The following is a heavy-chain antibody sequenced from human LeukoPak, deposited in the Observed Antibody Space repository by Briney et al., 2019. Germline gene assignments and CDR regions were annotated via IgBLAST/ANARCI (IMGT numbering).Heavy chain of an antibody. V-gene: IGHV4-31*03. CDR1: GGSINRHDYY. Sequence: SETLSLTCSVSGGSINRHDYYWSWVRQHPGKGLEWIGYIYYTGSVYYNPSLKSRVSISLDTSENTFSLNLRSVTAADTAVYFCARMKNFSYYVYGTDVWGQGTTVIVSS. J-gene: IGHJ6*02. CDR2: IYYTGSV. CDR3: ARMKNFSYYVYGTDV.